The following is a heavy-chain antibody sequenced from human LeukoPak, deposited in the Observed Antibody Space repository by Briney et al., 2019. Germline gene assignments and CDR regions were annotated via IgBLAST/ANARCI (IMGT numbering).Heavy chain of an antibody. D-gene: IGHD6-19*01. CDR3: ARDGIAVADNNWFDP. V-gene: IGHV1-2*02. CDR2: INPNSGGT. CDR1: GYTFTGYY. J-gene: IGHJ5*02. Sequence: VASVKVSCKASGYTFTGYYMHWVRQAPGQGFEWMGWINPNSGGTNHAQKFQGRVTMTRDTSISTAYMELSRLRSDDTAVYYCARDGIAVADNNWFDPWGQGTLVTVSS.